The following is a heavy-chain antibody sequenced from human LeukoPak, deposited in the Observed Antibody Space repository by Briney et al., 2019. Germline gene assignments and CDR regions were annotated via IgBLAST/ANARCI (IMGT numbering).Heavy chain of an antibody. CDR1: GGSISSGGYY. Sequence: PSETLSLTCTVSGGSISSGGYYWSWIRQHPGKGLEWIGYIYYSGSTYYNPSLKSRVTISVDTSKNQFSLKLSSVTAADTAVYYCARAPLEYNWNLLAYYYGMDIWGQGTTVTVSS. D-gene: IGHD1-7*01. CDR2: IYYSGST. V-gene: IGHV4-31*03. J-gene: IGHJ6*02. CDR3: ARAPLEYNWNLLAYYYGMDI.